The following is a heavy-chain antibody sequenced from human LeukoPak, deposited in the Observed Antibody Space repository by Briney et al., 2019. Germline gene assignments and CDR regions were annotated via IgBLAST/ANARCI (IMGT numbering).Heavy chain of an antibody. CDR2: IYYGGST. J-gene: IGHJ4*02. D-gene: IGHD3-10*01. Sequence: SQTLSLTCTVSGGSISSGDYYWSWIRQPPGKGLEWIGYIYYGGSTYYNPSLKSRVTISVDTSKNQFSLKLSSVTAADTAVYYCARVYYGSGSYWYYFDYWGQGTLVTVSS. V-gene: IGHV4-30-4*01. CDR1: GGSISSGDYY. CDR3: ARVYYGSGSYWYYFDY.